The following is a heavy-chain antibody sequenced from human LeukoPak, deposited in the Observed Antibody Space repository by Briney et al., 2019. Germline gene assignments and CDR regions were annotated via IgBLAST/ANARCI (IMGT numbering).Heavy chain of an antibody. CDR1: GFTFSSYA. V-gene: IGHV3-30*04. Sequence: GGSLRLSCAASGFTFSSYAMHWVRQAPGKGLEWVAVISYDGSNKYYADSVKGRFTISRDNSKNTLYPQMNSLRADDTAVYYCARFDLTEGIDYWGQGTLVTVSS. D-gene: IGHD6-13*01. CDR2: ISYDGSNK. J-gene: IGHJ4*02. CDR3: ARFDLTEGIDY.